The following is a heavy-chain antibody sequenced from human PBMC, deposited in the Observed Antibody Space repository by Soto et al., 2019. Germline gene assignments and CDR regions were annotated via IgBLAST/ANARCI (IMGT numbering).Heavy chain of an antibody. Sequence: GGSLRLSCAASGFTFSSYAMSWVHQAPGKGLEWVSAISGSGGSTYYADSVKGRFTISRDSSKNTLYLQMNSLRAEDTAVYYCAKALGAMVRHYYYGMDVWGQGTTVTVSS. V-gene: IGHV3-23*01. J-gene: IGHJ6*02. CDR1: GFTFSSYA. D-gene: IGHD3-10*01. CDR3: AKALGAMVRHYYYGMDV. CDR2: ISGSGGST.